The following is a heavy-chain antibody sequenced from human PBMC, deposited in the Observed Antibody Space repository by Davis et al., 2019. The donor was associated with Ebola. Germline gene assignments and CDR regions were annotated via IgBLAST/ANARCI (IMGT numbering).Heavy chain of an antibody. V-gene: IGHV1-3*01. CDR1: GYTFTGYY. J-gene: IGHJ2*01. CDR3: ARLRGPSWYFDL. CDR2: INAGNSNA. Sequence: AASVKVSCKASGYTFTGYYIHWVRQAPGQRLEWMGWINAGNSNAKYSQKFQGRVTITRDTSASTAYMELSSLRSEDTAVYYCARLRGPSWYFDLWGRGTLVTVSS. D-gene: IGHD3-16*01.